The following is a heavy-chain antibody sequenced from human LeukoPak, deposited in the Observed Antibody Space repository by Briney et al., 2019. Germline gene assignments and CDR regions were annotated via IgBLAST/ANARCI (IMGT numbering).Heavy chain of an antibody. CDR3: ARDVGYYDSSGYYY. CDR2: IIPIFGTA. J-gene: IGHJ4*02. Sequence: SVKVSCKASGGTFSSYAISWVRQAPGQGLEWMGGIIPIFGTANYAQKFQGRVTVTTDESTSTAYMELSSLRSEDTAVYYCARDVGYYDSSGYYYWGQGTLVTVSS. V-gene: IGHV1-69*05. D-gene: IGHD3-22*01. CDR1: GGTFSSYA.